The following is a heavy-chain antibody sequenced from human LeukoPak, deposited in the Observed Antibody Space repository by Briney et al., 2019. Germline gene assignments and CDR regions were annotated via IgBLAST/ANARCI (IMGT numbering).Heavy chain of an antibody. J-gene: IGHJ3*02. D-gene: IGHD3-22*01. CDR3: AKDTSPMIVVVAGSAFDI. Sequence: PGGSLRLSCAASGFTFNNYALTWVRQAPGKGLEWVSTISGGSGDSTYYAGSVKGRFTISRDNSKSTLYLQMSSLRVEDTAVYYCAKDTSPMIVVVAGSAFDIWGQGTMVTVSS. V-gene: IGHV3-23*01. CDR1: GFTFNNYA. CDR2: ISGGSGDST.